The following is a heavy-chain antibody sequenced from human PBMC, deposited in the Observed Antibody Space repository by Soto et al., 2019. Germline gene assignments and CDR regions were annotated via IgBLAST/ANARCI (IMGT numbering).Heavy chain of an antibody. J-gene: IGHJ4*02. CDR2: TYYRGSS. CDR1: GGSISAYY. Sequence: ASETLSLTCTVFGGSISAYYWSWIRQPPGKGLEWIGYTYYRGSSNYSPSLKSRVTISVDSSRSQFSLKLSSVSAADTAVYYCARQDCSSASCYPFDYWGQGALVTVSS. D-gene: IGHD2-2*01. CDR3: ARQDCSSASCYPFDY. V-gene: IGHV4-59*01.